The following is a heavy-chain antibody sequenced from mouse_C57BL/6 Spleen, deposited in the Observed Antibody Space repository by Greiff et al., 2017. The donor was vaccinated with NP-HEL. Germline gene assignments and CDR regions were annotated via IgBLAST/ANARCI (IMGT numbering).Heavy chain of an antibody. Sequence: QQPGAELVKPGASVKLSCKASGYTFTSYWMHWVKQRPGQGLEWIGMIHPNSGSTNYNEKFKSKATLTVDKSSSTAYMQLSSLTSEDSAVYYCARGEDDRKDYFDYWGQGTTLTVSS. D-gene: IGHD3-2*01. CDR2: IHPNSGST. CDR1: GYTFTSYW. CDR3: ARGEDDRKDYFDY. V-gene: IGHV1-64*01. J-gene: IGHJ2*01.